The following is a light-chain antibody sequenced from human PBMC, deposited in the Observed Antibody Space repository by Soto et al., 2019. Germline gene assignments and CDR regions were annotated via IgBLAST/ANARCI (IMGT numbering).Light chain of an antibody. CDR2: ATS. J-gene: IGKJ2*01. Sequence: EVGLRHSQATLSWSPGVPAPLPSRPSQHVDSNYSSWFQQKPGHPPRVLIFATSTRATGTPRRVTGSGSGTDFTLTISRLEPEDFALYFCQQFTDSPPEYTFGLGTKLEIK. CDR3: QQFTDSPPEYT. CDR1: QHVDSNY. V-gene: IGKV3-20*01.